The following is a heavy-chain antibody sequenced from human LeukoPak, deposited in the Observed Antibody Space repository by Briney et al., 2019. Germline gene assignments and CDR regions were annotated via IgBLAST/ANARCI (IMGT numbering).Heavy chain of an antibody. CDR1: GDSLSSSRYY. J-gene: IGHJ5*02. Sequence: SETLSLTCTVSGDSLSSSRYYWGWIRQPPGKGLEWIGSIYYSGSTECNPSLKSRVTISVDTSKNQVSLKLSSVTAADTAVYYCARQVWYCSRTSCPRGWFDPWGQGTLVTVSS. CDR3: ARQVWYCSRTSCPRGWFDP. V-gene: IGHV4-39*01. CDR2: IYYSGST. D-gene: IGHD2-2*01.